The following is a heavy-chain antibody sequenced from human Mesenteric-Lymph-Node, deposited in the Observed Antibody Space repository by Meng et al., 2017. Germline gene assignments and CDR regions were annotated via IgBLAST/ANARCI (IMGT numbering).Heavy chain of an antibody. D-gene: IGHD3-22*01. V-gene: IGHV4-39*07. CDR2: IYYTGTT. Sequence: SETLSLTCTVSGGSVTSSSYHWGWIRQSPGKGLEWIAKIYYTGTTYYSPSLKSRVTISKNTSKNQFSLKLSSVTAADTAVYYCARSPPGWLSLEHNYFDFWGQGTLVTVSS. CDR3: ARSPPGWLSLEHNYFDF. CDR1: GGSVTSSSYH. J-gene: IGHJ4*02.